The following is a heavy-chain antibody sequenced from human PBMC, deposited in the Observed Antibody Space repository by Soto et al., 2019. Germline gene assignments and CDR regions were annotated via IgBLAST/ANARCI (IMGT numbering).Heavy chain of an antibody. Sequence: PGESLKISCXGSGYSFTSYWISWVRQMPGKGLEWMGRIDPSDSYTNYSPSFQGHVTISADKSISTAYLQWSSLKASDTAMYYCSRNDIVVVPAALDPTDYWGQGTLVTVSS. V-gene: IGHV5-10-1*01. CDR2: IDPSDSYT. CDR1: GYSFTSYW. J-gene: IGHJ4*02. CDR3: SRNDIVVVPAALDPTDY. D-gene: IGHD2-2*01.